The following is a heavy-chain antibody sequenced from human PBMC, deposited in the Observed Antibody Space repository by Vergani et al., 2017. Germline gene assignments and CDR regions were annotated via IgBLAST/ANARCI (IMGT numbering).Heavy chain of an antibody. Sequence: QVQLQESGPGLVKPSETLSLICTVSGAAIKDFYWSWFRQPPGKGLEWIGYVYYTGSTTYNPSLKSRVTISVDTSNNQFSLRMTSLTAADTAIYYCARDLDLYCRSTTSCHNWFDPWGQGSLVTVSS. CDR3: ARDLDLYCRSTTSCHNWFDP. J-gene: IGHJ5*02. CDR2: VYYTGST. D-gene: IGHD2/OR15-2a*01. V-gene: IGHV4-59*01. CDR1: GAAIKDFY.